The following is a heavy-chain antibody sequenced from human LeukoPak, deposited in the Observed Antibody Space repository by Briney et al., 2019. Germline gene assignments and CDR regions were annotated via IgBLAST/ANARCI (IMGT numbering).Heavy chain of an antibody. J-gene: IGHJ4*02. CDR3: ARDKGYSYGGYSVY. D-gene: IGHD5-18*01. V-gene: IGHV3-64*01. Sequence: PGGSLRLSCAASGFTFSSYAMHWVRQAPGKGLEYVSAISSNGGSTYYANSVKGRFTISRDNSKNTLYLQMGSLRAEDMAVYYCARDKGYSYGGYSVYWGQGTLVTVSS. CDR2: ISSNGGST. CDR1: GFTFSSYA.